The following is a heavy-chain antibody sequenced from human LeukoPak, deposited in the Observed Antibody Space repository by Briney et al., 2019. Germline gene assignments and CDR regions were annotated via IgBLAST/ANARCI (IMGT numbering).Heavy chain of an antibody. D-gene: IGHD6-19*01. CDR3: ARGNEASSGWYEHY. CDR1: GYTFTSYA. Sequence: ASGKVSCKASGYTFTSYAMNWVRQAPGQGLEWMGWINPNSGGTNYAQKFQGRVTMTRDTSISTAYMELSRLRSDDTAVYYCARGNEASSGWYEHYWGQGTLVTVSS. J-gene: IGHJ4*02. V-gene: IGHV1-2*02. CDR2: INPNSGGT.